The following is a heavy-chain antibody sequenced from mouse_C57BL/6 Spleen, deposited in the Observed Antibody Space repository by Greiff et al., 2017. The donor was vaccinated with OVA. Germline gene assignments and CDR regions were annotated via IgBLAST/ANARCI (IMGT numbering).Heavy chain of an antibody. CDR3: ARSQLGQSLAWFAY. D-gene: IGHD4-1*02. Sequence: QVQLKQSGAELARPGASVKLSCKASGYTFTSYGISWVKQRPGQGLEWIGEIYPRSGNTYYNEKFKGKATLTADKSSSTAYMELRSLTSEDSAVYFCARSQLGQSLAWFAYWGQGTLVTVSA. V-gene: IGHV1-81*01. CDR2: IYPRSGNT. J-gene: IGHJ3*01. CDR1: GYTFTSYG.